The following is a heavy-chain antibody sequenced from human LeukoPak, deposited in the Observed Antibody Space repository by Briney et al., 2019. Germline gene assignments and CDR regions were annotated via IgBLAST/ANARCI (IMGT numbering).Heavy chain of an antibody. D-gene: IGHD2-2*01. Sequence: GGSLRLSCAASGFTFSSYAMSWVRQAPGKGLEWVSAISGSGGSTYYADSVKGRFTVSRDNSKNTLYLQMNSLRAEDTAVYYCAKFPPIVVVPAAIAVFDYWGQGTLVTVSS. CDR3: AKFPPIVVVPAAIAVFDY. CDR2: ISGSGGST. CDR1: GFTFSSYA. J-gene: IGHJ4*02. V-gene: IGHV3-23*01.